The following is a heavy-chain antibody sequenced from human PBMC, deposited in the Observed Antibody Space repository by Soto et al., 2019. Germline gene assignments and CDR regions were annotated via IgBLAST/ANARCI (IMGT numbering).Heavy chain of an antibody. Sequence: SETLSLTCTVSGGSVSSGSYYWSWIRQTPGKGLQWIGQINHSGSANYNQSLKSRVTISVYTSNNHFSLKLSSVTAADTAVYYCARDSGYSYGPNSVGFDYWGQGTLVTVSS. CDR2: INHSGSA. CDR1: GGSVSSGSYY. D-gene: IGHD5-18*01. CDR3: ARDSGYSYGPNSVGFDY. V-gene: IGHV4-61*01. J-gene: IGHJ4*02.